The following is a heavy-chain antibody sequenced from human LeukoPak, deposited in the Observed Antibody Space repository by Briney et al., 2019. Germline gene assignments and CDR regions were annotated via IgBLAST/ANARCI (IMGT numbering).Heavy chain of an antibody. V-gene: IGHV5-51*01. CDR3: ASPQAGYCGGDCFSP. D-gene: IGHD2-21*02. CDR1: GSSFTNYW. Sequence: GESLKISCKAAGSSFTNYWIGWVRQMPGKGLEWMGIIYPGDSSTTYSPSFQGQVTISADRSISIAYLQWSILKASDTAIYYCASPQAGYCGGDCFSPWGRGTMVTVSS. J-gene: IGHJ3*01. CDR2: IYPGDSST.